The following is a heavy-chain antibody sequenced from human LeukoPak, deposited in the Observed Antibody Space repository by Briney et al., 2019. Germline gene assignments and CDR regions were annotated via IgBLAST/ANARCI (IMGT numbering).Heavy chain of an antibody. CDR2: ISGSGGST. CDR3: ASPTTYYDSSGSTTEKYYFDY. J-gene: IGHJ4*02. Sequence: GGSLRLSCAASGFSFSSYAMSWVRQAPGKGLEWVSAISGSGGSTYYADSVKGRFTISRDNSKNTLYLQMNSLRAEDTAVYYCASPTTYYDSSGSTTEKYYFDYWGQGTLVTVSS. CDR1: GFSFSSYA. D-gene: IGHD3-22*01. V-gene: IGHV3-23*01.